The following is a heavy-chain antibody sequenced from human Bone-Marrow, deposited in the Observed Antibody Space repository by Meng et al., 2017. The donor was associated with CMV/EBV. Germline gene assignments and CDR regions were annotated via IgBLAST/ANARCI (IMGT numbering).Heavy chain of an antibody. CDR1: GGTFSSYA. CDR3: ARDNRGIQSLYYYYYGMDF. J-gene: IGHJ6*02. V-gene: IGHV1-69*05. D-gene: IGHD3-10*01. CDR2: IIPIFGTA. Sequence: SVKVSCKASGGTFSSYAISWVRQAPGQGLEWMGGIIPIFGTANYAQKFQGRVTITTDESTSTAYMELSSLRSEDTAVYYCARDNRGIQSLYYYYYGMDFWGQGNTVTVSS.